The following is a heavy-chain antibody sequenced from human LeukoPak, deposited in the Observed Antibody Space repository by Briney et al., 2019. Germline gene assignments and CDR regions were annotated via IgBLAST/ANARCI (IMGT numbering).Heavy chain of an antibody. CDR3: ARVLRYFDWPYYFDY. CDR1: GGSISSGGYY. D-gene: IGHD3-9*01. Sequence: SETLSLTCTVAGGSISSGGYYWSWIREPPGKGLEGIGYIYHSGSTYYNPSLKSRVTISVDTSKNLFSLKLSSVTAADTAVYYCARVLRYFDWPYYFDYWGQGPLLTVSS. CDR2: IYHSGST. J-gene: IGHJ4*02. V-gene: IGHV4-30-2*01.